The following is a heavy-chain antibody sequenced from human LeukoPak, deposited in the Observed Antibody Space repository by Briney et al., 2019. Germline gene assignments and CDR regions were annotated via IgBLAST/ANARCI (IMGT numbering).Heavy chain of an antibody. CDR1: GFTFSNYA. CDR3: ARDPATIFGVVIPGNY. J-gene: IGHJ4*02. V-gene: IGHV3-23*01. Sequence: PGGSLRLSCEASGFTFSNYAMSWVRQAPGEGLEWVSDISGSTGITYYADSVKGRFTISRDNAKNSLYLQMNSLRAEDTAVYYCARDPATIFGVVIPGNYWGQGTLVTVSS. CDR2: ISGSTGIT. D-gene: IGHD3-3*01.